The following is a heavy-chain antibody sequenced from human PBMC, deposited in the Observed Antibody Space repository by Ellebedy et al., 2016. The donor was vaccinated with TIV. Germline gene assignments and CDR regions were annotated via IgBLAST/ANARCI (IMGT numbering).Heavy chain of an antibody. CDR2: ISPYNNKT. J-gene: IGHJ4*02. CDR1: GYTFTTYG. D-gene: IGHD3-22*01. V-gene: IGHV1-18*04. CDR3: ARGGLYNFGYSH. Sequence: AASVKVSCKTSGYTFTTYGISWVRQAPGQGLEWMAWISPYNNKTKYTPSLQDRVTMTTDRSTSTVYMELRSLRSDDTAVYYCARGGLYNFGYSHWGQGTLVTVSS.